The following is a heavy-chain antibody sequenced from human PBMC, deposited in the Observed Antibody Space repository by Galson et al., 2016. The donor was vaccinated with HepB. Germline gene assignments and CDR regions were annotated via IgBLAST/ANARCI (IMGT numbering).Heavy chain of an antibody. D-gene: IGHD1-26*01. CDR3: ARDPGWQYRYSGSYLGWFDP. CDR2: TFYRSKWRY. CDR1: GDSVSSNSAA. Sequence: CAISGDSVSSNSAAWNWIRQAPSRGLEGLGRTFYRSKWRYESDVSVQSRISINSDTSKNQFSLQLNSVSPEDTAVYYCARDPGWQYRYSGSYLGWFDPWGQGTLVTVSS. J-gene: IGHJ5*02. V-gene: IGHV6-1*01.